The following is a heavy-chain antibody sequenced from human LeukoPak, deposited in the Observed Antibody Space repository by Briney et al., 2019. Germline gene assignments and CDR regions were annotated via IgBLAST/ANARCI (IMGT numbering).Heavy chain of an antibody. CDR3: ASTLRPFGELFTEAINWFDP. J-gene: IGHJ5*02. CDR2: IYYSGST. D-gene: IGHD3-10*01. V-gene: IGHV4-59*08. Sequence: PSETLSLTCTVSGGSISSYYWSWIRQPPGKGLEWIGYIYYSGSTNYNPSLKSRVTISVDTSKNQFSLKLSSVTAADTAVYYCASTLRPFGELFTEAINWFDPWGQGTLVTVSS. CDR1: GGSISSYY.